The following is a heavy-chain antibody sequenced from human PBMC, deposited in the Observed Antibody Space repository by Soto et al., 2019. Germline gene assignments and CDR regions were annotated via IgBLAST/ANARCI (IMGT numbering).Heavy chain of an antibody. D-gene: IGHD2-2*01. V-gene: IGHV3-21*01. J-gene: IGHJ4*02. CDR2: ISSSSSYI. CDR1: GFTFSSYS. CDR3: ARGDIVVVPAAMEIDY. Sequence: VQLVESGGGLVKPGGSLRLSCAASGFTFSSYSMNWVRQAPGKGLEWVSSISSSSSYIYYADSVKGRFTISRDNAKNSLYLQMNSLRAEDTAVYYCARGDIVVVPAAMEIDYWGQGTLVTVSS.